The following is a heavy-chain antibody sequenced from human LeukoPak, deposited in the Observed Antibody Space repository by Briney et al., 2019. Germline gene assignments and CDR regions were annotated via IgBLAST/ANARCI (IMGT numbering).Heavy chain of an antibody. J-gene: IGHJ4*02. CDR3: ARDRQCGY. Sequence: ASVTVSCTASGYTFTSYGISWVRQAPGQGLEWMGWISTYNGNTNYAPKLQGRLTMTTDTSTRTAYMELRSLRADDTAVYYCARDRQCGYWGQGTLVTVSS. CDR1: GYTFTSYG. CDR2: ISTYNGNT. V-gene: IGHV1-18*01. D-gene: IGHD2-21*01.